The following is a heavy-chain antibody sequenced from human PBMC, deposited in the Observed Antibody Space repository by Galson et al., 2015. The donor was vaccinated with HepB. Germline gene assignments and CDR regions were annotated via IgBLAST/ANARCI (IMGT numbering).Heavy chain of an antibody. Sequence: QSGAEVKKPGESLRISCKGSGYSFTSYWISWVRQMPGKGLEWMGRIDPSDSYTNYSPSFQGHVTISADKSISTAYLQWSSLKASDTAMYYCASVGPAETGDTYYYYGMDVWGQGTTVTVSS. CDR3: ASVGPAETGDTYYYYGMDV. D-gene: IGHD1-14*01. CDR1: GYSFTSYW. J-gene: IGHJ6*02. V-gene: IGHV5-10-1*01. CDR2: IDPSDSYT.